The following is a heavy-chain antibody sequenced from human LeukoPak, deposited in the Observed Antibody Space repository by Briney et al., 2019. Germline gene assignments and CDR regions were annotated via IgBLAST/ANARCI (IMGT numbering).Heavy chain of an antibody. J-gene: IGHJ4*02. Sequence: PGGSLRLSCAASGFTFSSYAMSWVRQVSGKGLEWVSVISGSGGSTYYADSVKGRFTISRDNSKNTLYLQMKSLRAEDTAVYYCAKDGTSYYYIYYWGQGTLVTVSS. D-gene: IGHD2/OR15-2a*01. CDR3: AKDGTSYYYIYY. CDR2: ISGSGGST. CDR1: GFTFSSYA. V-gene: IGHV3-23*01.